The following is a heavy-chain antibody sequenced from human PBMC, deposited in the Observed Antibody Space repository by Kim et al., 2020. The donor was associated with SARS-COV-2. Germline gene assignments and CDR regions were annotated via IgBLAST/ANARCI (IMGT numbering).Heavy chain of an antibody. J-gene: IGHJ6*02. Sequence: SETLSLTCTVSGGSISSSSYYWGRNRQAPGLGRVWLGSIYYSGSTYYYPSLLSRVTISAATSKNPFSLKLSSVTAAATAGYYCSRDHRQNYYGSGSYYTNTAFYYYGMDGWGQGTTVTVSS. CDR1: GGSISSSSYY. D-gene: IGHD3-10*01. CDR2: IYYSGST. V-gene: IGHV4-39*07. CDR3: SRDHRQNYYGSGSYYTNTAFYYYGMDG.